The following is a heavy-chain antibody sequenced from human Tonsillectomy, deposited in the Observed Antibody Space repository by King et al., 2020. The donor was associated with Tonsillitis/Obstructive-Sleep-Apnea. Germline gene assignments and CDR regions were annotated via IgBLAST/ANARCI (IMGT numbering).Heavy chain of an antibody. Sequence: VQLVESGGGLVQPGGSLRLSCAASGFTFCSYAMTWVRQPPGKGLEWVSAIGGSGESTFSADSVKGRFTISRDNSKNTLSLQMNSLRAEDTAIYYCARGALKTMYYCRAVDVWGQGTADTVSS. V-gene: IGHV3-23*04. CDR2: IGGSGEST. J-gene: IGHJ6*02. CDR3: ARGALKTMYYCRAVDV. D-gene: IGHD3-3*01. CDR1: GFTFCSYA.